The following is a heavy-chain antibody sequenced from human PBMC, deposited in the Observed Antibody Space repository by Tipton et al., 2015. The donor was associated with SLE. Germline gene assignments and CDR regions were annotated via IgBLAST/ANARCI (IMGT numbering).Heavy chain of an antibody. V-gene: IGHV3-33*01. Sequence: RSLRLSCAASGFTFSSYGMHWVRQAPGKGLEWVAVIWYDGSNKYYADSVKGRFTISRDNSKNTLYLQMNSLRAEDTAVYYCASGAGAVAGTGWFAPWGQGTLVTVSS. CDR3: ASGAGAVAGTGWFAP. D-gene: IGHD6-19*01. CDR2: IWYDGSNK. J-gene: IGHJ5*02. CDR1: GFTFSSYG.